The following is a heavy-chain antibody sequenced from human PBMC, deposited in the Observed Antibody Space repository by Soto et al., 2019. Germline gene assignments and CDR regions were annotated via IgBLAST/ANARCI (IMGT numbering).Heavy chain of an antibody. V-gene: IGHV3-23*01. CDR2: ISGSGGST. Sequence: PGGPLRLSCAASGFTFSSYAMSWVRQAPGKGLEWVSAISGSGGSTYYADSVKGRFTTSRDNSKNTLYLQMNSLRAEDTAVYYCAKYIVVVVYYGKDVWGRGTTVTVSS. D-gene: IGHD2-15*01. CDR1: GFTFSSYA. CDR3: AKYIVVVVYYGKDV. J-gene: IGHJ6*02.